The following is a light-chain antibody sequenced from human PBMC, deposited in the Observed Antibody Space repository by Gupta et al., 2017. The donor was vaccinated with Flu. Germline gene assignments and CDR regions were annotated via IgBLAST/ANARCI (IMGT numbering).Light chain of an antibody. V-gene: IGLV1-44*01. J-gene: IGLJ1*01. CDR2: VIN. Sequence: QSVLAQPPSASGTPGQRIPISCSGSSSNIGSNTVNWYQQVPGTSPKLLIFVINKRPSGVPDRFAGSKSCTSDSPAISGLQSEDEADYDGSAWDDSLNGQEVFGTGTKLTVL. CDR3: SAWDDSLNGQEV. CDR1: SSNIGSNT.